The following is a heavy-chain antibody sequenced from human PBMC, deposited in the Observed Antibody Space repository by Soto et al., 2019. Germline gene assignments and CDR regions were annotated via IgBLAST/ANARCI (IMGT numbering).Heavy chain of an antibody. CDR3: AKEEGPIGMATLIEHN. V-gene: IGHV1-69*01. CDR2: IIPIFGTA. Sequence: QVQLVQSGAEVKKPGSSVKVSCKASGGTFSSYAISWLRQAPGQGLEWMGGIIPIFGTANSAQKFQGRVTITADESPSTASMEPSSLRSEDTAVYYCAKEEGPIGMATLIEHNWGQGTLGTVSS. CDR1: GGTFSSYA. D-gene: IGHD5-12*01. J-gene: IGHJ4*02.